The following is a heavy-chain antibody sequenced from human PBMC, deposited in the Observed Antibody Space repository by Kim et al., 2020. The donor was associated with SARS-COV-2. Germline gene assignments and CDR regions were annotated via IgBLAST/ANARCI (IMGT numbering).Heavy chain of an antibody. Sequence: SQTLSLTCAISGDSVSINSAAWNWIRQSPSRGLELLGRTYSSSKWYNDYAVSVKSRITINPDTSKNQFSLQLNTVTPEDTAVYYCAREYYYGSGSYYSPRGSYFFDYLGPGPLVTVYS. CDR1: GDSVSINSAA. V-gene: IGHV6-1*01. J-gene: IGHJ4*02. CDR2: TYSSSKWYN. CDR3: AREYYYGSGSYYSPRGSYFFDY. D-gene: IGHD3-10*01.